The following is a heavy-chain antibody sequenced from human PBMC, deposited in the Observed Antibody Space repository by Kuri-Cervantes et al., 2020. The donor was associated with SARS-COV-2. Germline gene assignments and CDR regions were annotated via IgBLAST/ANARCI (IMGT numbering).Heavy chain of an antibody. CDR2: ISYDGSNK. CDR3: ARWEEWYYDSNGYYTD. Sequence: GGSLRLSCAASGFTFSSYAMHWVRQAPGKGLEWVAVISYDGSNKYYADSVKGRFTISRDNSKNTVYLQMNSLRAEDTAVYYCARWEEWYYDSNGYYTDWGQGTLVTVSS. CDR1: GFTFSSYA. D-gene: IGHD3-22*01. V-gene: IGHV3-30-3*01. J-gene: IGHJ4*02.